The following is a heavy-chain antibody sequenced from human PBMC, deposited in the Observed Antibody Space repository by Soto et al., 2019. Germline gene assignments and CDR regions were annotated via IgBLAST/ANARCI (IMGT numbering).Heavy chain of an antibody. Sequence: SETLSLTCTVSGGSISSGDYYWSWIRQPPGKGLEWIGYIYYSGSTYYNPSLKSRLTISIDTSKNQFSLKLSSVTAADTAMYFCARGFRGVYFDFWGQGTLVTVSS. D-gene: IGHD3-10*01. CDR2: IYYSGST. V-gene: IGHV4-30-4*01. J-gene: IGHJ4*02. CDR3: ARGFRGVYFDF. CDR1: GGSISSGDYY.